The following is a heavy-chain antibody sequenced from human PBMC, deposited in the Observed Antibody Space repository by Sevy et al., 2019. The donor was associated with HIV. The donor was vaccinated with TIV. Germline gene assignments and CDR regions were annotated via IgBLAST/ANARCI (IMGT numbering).Heavy chain of an antibody. CDR3: ARPGSGWFEFDS. Sequence: GGSLRLSCVASGFTFSRYSMNWIRQAPGKGLEWVSNIGSTGPTIYYADSVKGRFTISRDNAKNSLYLQMNSLREEDTAVYYCARPGSGWFEFDSWGQGTLVTVSS. D-gene: IGHD6-19*01. CDR2: IGSTGPTI. J-gene: IGHJ4*02. V-gene: IGHV3-48*02. CDR1: GFTFSRYS.